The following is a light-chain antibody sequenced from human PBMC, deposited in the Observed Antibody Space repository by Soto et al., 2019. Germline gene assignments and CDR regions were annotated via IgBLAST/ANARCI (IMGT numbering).Light chain of an antibody. J-gene: IGLJ2*01. CDR3: AAWDDSLSGVV. CDR2: GTN. V-gene: IGLV1-47*01. Sequence: QSVLTQPPSPSGTPGQRVTISCFGSSPNIGSNYVYWYQQLPGTAPKLLIYGTNQRPSGVPDRFSGSKSGTSASLAISGLRSEDEADYYCAAWDDSLSGVVFGGGTKLTVL. CDR1: SPNIGSNY.